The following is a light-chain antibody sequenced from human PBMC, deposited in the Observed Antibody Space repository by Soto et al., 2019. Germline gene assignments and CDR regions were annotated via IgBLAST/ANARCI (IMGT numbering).Light chain of an antibody. CDR1: HSVSSL. Sequence: IVLTQSPATLSVSPGERATLSCRASHSVSSLLAWYQQKPRQAPRLLIYDTSTRATGIPARFSGSGSGTDFTLTISSLQSEDFAIYYCQQYNIWPYTFGQGTKVDIK. V-gene: IGKV3-15*01. CDR2: DTS. J-gene: IGKJ2*01. CDR3: QQYNIWPYT.